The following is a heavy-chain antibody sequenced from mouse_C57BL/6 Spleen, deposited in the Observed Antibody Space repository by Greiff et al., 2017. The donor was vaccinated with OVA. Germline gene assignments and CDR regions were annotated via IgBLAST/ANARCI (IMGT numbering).Heavy chain of an antibody. Sequence: VKVVESGPGLVQPSQSLSITCTVSGFSLTSYGVHWVRQSPGKGLEWLGVIWSGGSTDYNAAFISRLSISKDNSKSQVFFKMNSLQADDTAIYYCARKNPEGNYAMDYWGQGTSVTVSS. CDR2: IWSGGST. CDR1: GFSLTSYG. J-gene: IGHJ4*01. CDR3: ARKNPEGNYAMDY. V-gene: IGHV2-2*01.